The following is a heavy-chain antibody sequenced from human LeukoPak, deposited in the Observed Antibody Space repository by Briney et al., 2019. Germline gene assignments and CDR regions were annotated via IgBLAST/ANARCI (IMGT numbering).Heavy chain of an antibody. CDR2: IIPIFGTA. Sequence: GASVKVSCKASGGTFSSYAISWVRQAPGQGLEWMGGIIPIFGTANYAQKFQGRVTITADESTSTAYMELSSLRSEDTAVYYCARAVRFLDGRPPSNAFDIWGQGTMVTVSS. V-gene: IGHV1-69*13. D-gene: IGHD3-3*01. CDR3: ARAVRFLDGRPPSNAFDI. J-gene: IGHJ3*02. CDR1: GGTFSSYA.